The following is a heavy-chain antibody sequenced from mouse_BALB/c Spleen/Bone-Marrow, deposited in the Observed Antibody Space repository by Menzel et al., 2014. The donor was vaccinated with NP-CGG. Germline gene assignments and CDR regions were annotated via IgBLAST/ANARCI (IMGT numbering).Heavy chain of an antibody. CDR2: IYPSDSYT. Sequence: VQLQQSGAELVRPGASVKVSCKASGYTFTSYWINWVKQRPRQGLEWIGNIYPSDSYTNYNQNFKDKATLTVDKSSSTAYMQLSSPTSEDSAVYYCTRQYGNYCAMDYWGQGTSVTVSS. J-gene: IGHJ4*01. V-gene: IGHV1-69*02. CDR1: GYTFTSYW. CDR3: TRQYGNYCAMDY. D-gene: IGHD2-10*02.